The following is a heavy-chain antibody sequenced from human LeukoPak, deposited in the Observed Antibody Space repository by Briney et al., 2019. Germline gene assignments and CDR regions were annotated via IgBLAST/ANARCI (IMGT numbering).Heavy chain of an antibody. CDR2: ISYDGSNK. Sequence: GRSLRLSCAASGFTFSSYGMHWVRQAPGKGLEWVAVISYDGSNKYYADSVKGRFTISRDNSKNTLCLQMNSLRAEDTAVYYCAKDSYYDSSGYYSVFDYWGQGTLVTVSS. V-gene: IGHV3-30*18. J-gene: IGHJ4*02. CDR3: AKDSYYDSSGYYSVFDY. D-gene: IGHD3-22*01. CDR1: GFTFSSYG.